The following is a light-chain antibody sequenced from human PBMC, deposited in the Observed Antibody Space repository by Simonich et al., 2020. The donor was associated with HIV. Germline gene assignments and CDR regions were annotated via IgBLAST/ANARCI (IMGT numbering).Light chain of an antibody. CDR3: QQYYSTPQT. V-gene: IGKV4-1*01. CDR1: QSVLYSSNNKKY. Sequence: DIVMTQSPDSMAVSLGERATINYKSTQSVLYSSNNKKYLAWYQQKPGKPPKLLIYWASTRESGFPDRFSGSGSGTDFTLTISSLQAEDVAVYYCQQYYSTPQTFGQGTKLEIK. CDR2: WAS. J-gene: IGKJ2*01.